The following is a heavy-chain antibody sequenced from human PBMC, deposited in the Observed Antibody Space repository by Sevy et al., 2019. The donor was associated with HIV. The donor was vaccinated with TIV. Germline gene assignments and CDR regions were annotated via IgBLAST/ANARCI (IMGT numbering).Heavy chain of an antibody. D-gene: IGHD4-17*01. CDR3: AGFEYGDYTNLFDP. V-gene: IGHV4-39*01. J-gene: IGHJ5*02. Sequence: SETLSLTCTVSGGSISSSSYYWGWIRQPPGKGLEWIGNIYYSGSSYYNPSLNSQVTISVVTSKNQFSLKLTSVTAADTAVYYCAGFEYGDYTNLFDPWGQGTLVTVSS. CDR1: GGSISSSSYY. CDR2: IYYSGSS.